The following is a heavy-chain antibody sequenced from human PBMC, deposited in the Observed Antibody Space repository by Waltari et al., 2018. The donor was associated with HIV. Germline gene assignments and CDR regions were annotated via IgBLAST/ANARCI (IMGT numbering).Heavy chain of an antibody. Sequence: QVHLQESGPGLVKPSGSLSLTCTVSGASTTTHYWTWIRKPPGKGLQWIGTLLYGGATDYNPFFKSRVTISVDTSKNQFSLRLTSVTAADTAVYYCARATFTAVVPFYFDSWGQGILVTVSS. V-gene: IGHV4-59*11. J-gene: IGHJ4*02. CDR2: LLYGGAT. D-gene: IGHD2-8*02. CDR1: GASTTTHY. CDR3: ARATFTAVVPFYFDS.